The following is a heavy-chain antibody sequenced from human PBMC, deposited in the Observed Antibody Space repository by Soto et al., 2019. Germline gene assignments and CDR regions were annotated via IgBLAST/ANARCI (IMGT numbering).Heavy chain of an antibody. Sequence: AASVKVSCKASGGTFSSYAISWVRQAPGQGLEWMGGIIPIFGTANYAQKFQGRVTITADESTSTAYMELSSLRSEDTAVYYCARSANYGPGSYLTFDYWGQGSLVTVSS. CDR2: IIPIFGTA. CDR3: ARSANYGPGSYLTFDY. CDR1: GGTFSSYA. V-gene: IGHV1-69*13. J-gene: IGHJ4*02. D-gene: IGHD3-10*01.